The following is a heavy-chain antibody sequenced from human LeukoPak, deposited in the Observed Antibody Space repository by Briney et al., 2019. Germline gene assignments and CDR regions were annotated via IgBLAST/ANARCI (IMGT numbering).Heavy chain of an antibody. D-gene: IGHD2-21*01. V-gene: IGHV4-39*01. Sequence: PSETLSLTCTVSGGSISSSSYYWGWIRQPPGKGLEWIGSIYYSGSTYYNPSLKSRVTISVDTSKNQFSLKLSSVTAADTAVYYCARHKGTEVAIPPLLDHWGQGTLVTVSS. CDR1: GGSISSSSYY. CDR3: ARHKGTEVAIPPLLDH. J-gene: IGHJ4*02. CDR2: IYYSGST.